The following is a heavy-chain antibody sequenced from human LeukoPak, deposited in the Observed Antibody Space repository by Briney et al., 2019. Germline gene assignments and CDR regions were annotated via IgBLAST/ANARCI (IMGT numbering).Heavy chain of an antibody. CDR3: AKSVAIYLYYGLDV. CDR1: GITFSIYG. J-gene: IGHJ6*02. V-gene: IGHV3-23*01. Sequence: GGSLRLSCAASGITFSIYGMSWVRQAPGKGLEWVSAISGSGGSTYYADSVKGRFTISRDNSKNTLFLQMNSLRVEDTAPYYCAKSVAIYLYYGLDVWGQGTTVTVSS. D-gene: IGHD3-3*01. CDR2: ISGSGGST.